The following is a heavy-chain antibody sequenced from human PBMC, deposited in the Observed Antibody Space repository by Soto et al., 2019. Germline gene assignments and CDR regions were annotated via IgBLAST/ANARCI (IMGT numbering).Heavy chain of an antibody. CDR1: GFTFKIYA. Sequence: GSLRLSCAASGFTFKIYALHWVRQAPGKGLEWVAVISFDGDKIYYSDSVKGRFTISRDNFKNMLYLQMNNLRVEDAGLYFCAREDDYNYRYFNYGLDVWGQGTTVTVSS. J-gene: IGHJ6*02. V-gene: IGHV3-30-3*01. CDR2: ISFDGDKI. D-gene: IGHD5-12*01. CDR3: AREDDYNYRYFNYGLDV.